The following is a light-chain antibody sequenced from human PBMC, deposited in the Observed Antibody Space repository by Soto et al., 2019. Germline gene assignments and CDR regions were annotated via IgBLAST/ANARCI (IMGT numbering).Light chain of an antibody. CDR1: RSNIGSNH. CDR3: AAWDDSLSGRV. Sequence: QSVLTQPPSVSATPGQRVTIACSGGRSNIGSNHVYWYQHLPGTAPKLVIFRNDQRPSGVPDRFSGSKSGTSASLAISGLRSDDEAEYYCAAWDDSLSGRVFGGGTKLTVL. V-gene: IGLV1-47*01. CDR2: RND. J-gene: IGLJ3*02.